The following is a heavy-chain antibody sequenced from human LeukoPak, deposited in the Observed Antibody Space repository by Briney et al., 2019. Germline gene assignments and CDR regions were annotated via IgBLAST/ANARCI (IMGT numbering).Heavy chain of an antibody. CDR2: INHSGST. Sequence: SETLSLTCAVYGGSFSGYYWSWIRQPPGKGLEWIGEINHSGSTNYNPSLKSRVTISVDTSQNHFSLKLSSVTAADTAVYYCARGLADCYNNHYGNWGQGTLVTVSS. V-gene: IGHV4-34*01. D-gene: IGHD5-24*01. CDR3: ARGLADCYNNHYGN. J-gene: IGHJ4*02. CDR1: GGSFSGYY.